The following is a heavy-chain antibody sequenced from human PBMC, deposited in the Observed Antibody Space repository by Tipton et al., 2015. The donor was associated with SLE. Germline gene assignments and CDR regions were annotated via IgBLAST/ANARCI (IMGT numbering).Heavy chain of an antibody. CDR1: GYSINSGYY. J-gene: IGHJ1*01. CDR2: IHYSGGT. D-gene: IGHD3-3*01. V-gene: IGHV4-38-2*02. Sequence: TLSLTCIVSGYSINSGYYWGWIRQPPGKGLEWIGSIHYSGGTYYNPSLKSRGTISVDTSKNQFSLKLTSVTAADTAVYYCASLDFWSGYWGFQHWGQGTLVTVSS. CDR3: ASLDFWSGYWGFQH.